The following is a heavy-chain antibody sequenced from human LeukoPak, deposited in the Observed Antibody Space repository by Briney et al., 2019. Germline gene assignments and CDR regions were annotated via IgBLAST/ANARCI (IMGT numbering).Heavy chain of an antibody. CDR2: IRQDESEK. J-gene: IGHJ4*02. Sequence: AESLGLSCEASGFSFSTYWKSWVRQAPGKGLERVANIRQDESEKYYVDSVKGRFTISRDIAKQSVFLQMNSLRVEDTAVYYCARLSAMVRGPEDIFYFEYWGLGTLVTVSS. CDR3: ARLSAMVRGPEDIFYFEY. D-gene: IGHD3-10*01. CDR1: GFSFSTYW. V-gene: IGHV3-7*01.